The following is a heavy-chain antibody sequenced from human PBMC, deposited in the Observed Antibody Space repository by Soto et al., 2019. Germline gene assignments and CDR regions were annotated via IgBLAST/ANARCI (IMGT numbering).Heavy chain of an antibody. CDR3: VKEMAGSYYSAYHFDY. V-gene: IGHV3-30*18. J-gene: IGHJ4*02. Sequence: QVQLVESGGGVVQPGQSLSLSCVASGFTFSSYGMHWVRQAPGKGLEWVALISYDGSQKYFGVSVKGRFTISRDNSKNTMYLEMNSLRGDDTALYYCVKEMAGSYYSAYHFDYWGQGTQVTVSS. CDR1: GFTFSSYG. CDR2: ISYDGSQK. D-gene: IGHD1-26*01.